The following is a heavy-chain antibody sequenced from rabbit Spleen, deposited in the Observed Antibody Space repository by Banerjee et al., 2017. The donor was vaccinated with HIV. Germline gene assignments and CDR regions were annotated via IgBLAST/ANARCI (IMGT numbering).Heavy chain of an antibody. CDR1: GFDFSSSYY. CDR2: IYPGYSGTT. J-gene: IGHJ6*01. D-gene: IGHD8-1*01. Sequence: QEQLVESGGGLVQPEGSLTLTCKASGFDFSSSYYMCWVSQAPGKGPEWIACIYPGYSGTTYYASWAKGRFTISKTSSTTVTLQMTSLTAADTATYFCARDTGTSFSSYGMDLWGQGTLVTVS. CDR3: ARDTGTSFSSYGMDL. V-gene: IGHV1S45*01.